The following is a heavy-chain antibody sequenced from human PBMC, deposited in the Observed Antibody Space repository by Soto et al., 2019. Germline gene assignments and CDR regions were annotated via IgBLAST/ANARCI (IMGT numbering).Heavy chain of an antibody. D-gene: IGHD6-13*01. J-gene: IGHJ5*02. Sequence: SETLSLTCAVYGGSFSGYYWSWIRQPPGKGLEWIGEINHSGSTNYNPSLKSRVTISVDTSKNQFSLKLSSVTAADTAVYYCATRTAAGLNWFDPWGQGTLVTVSS. V-gene: IGHV4-34*01. CDR1: GGSFSGYY. CDR3: ATRTAAGLNWFDP. CDR2: INHSGST.